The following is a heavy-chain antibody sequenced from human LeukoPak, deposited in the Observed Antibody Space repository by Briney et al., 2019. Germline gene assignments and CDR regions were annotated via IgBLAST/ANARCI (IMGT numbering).Heavy chain of an antibody. CDR2: IHPSGDST. V-gene: IGHV1-46*01. J-gene: IGHJ4*02. D-gene: IGHD3-22*01. CDR3: VRDRAPYYDRTGYYAF. Sequence: ASVKVSCKASGYTFTNYYIHWVRQAPGQGLEWMGIIHPSGDSTNYAQKFQGRVTMTRDTSTNTVYMELSSLRSEDTAVYYCVRDRAPYYDRTGYYAFWGQGTLVTVSS. CDR1: GYTFTNYY.